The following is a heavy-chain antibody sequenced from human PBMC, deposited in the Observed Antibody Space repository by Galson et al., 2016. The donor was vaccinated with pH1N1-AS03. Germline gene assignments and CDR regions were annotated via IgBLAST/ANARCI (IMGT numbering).Heavy chain of an antibody. J-gene: IGHJ6*02. CDR2: INTDSGVT. V-gene: IGHV1-2*04. D-gene: IGHD2-2*01. CDR1: GYIFTGFY. Sequence: SVKVSCKASGYIFTGFYVHWVRQAPGQGLEWMGWINTDSGVTNYAQTFEAWVTMTRDTSVSTAYMELYGLKSDDTAVYYCARDPRGPCTSATCPTTYYFGMDVWGQGTTVIVSS. CDR3: ARDPRGPCTSATCPTTYYFGMDV.